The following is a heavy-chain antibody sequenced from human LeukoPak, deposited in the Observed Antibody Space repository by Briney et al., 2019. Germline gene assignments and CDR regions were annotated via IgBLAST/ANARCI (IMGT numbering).Heavy chain of an antibody. J-gene: IGHJ4*02. V-gene: IGHV3-74*01. CDR3: ARSNHGCHDY. D-gene: IGHD4-11*01. CDR2: INNDGSST. Sequence: PGGSLRLSCAASGFTFSSYWMHWVRQAPRKGLVWVSRINNDGSSTPYADSVKGGFTISRDNAKNTLYLQMNSLRAEDTAVYYCARSNHGCHDYWGQGTLVTVSS. CDR1: GFTFSSYW.